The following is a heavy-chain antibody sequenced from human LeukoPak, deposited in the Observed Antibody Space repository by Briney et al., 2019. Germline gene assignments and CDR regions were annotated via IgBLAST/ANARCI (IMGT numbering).Heavy chain of an antibody. CDR3: ARVRSSSWYVLCDY. CDR1: SYTFTSYG. J-gene: IGHJ4*02. Sequence: ASVKVSCKASSYTFTSYGISWVRQAPGQGLEWMGWISAYNGNTNYAQKLQGRVTMTTDTSTSTAYMELRSLRSDDTAVYYCARVRSSSWYVLCDYWGQGTLVTVSS. D-gene: IGHD6-13*01. V-gene: IGHV1-18*01. CDR2: ISAYNGNT.